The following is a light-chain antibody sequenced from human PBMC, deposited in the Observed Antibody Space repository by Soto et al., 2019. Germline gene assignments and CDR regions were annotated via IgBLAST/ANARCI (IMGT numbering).Light chain of an antibody. J-gene: IGKJ1*01. CDR3: HQYNRYSPWT. Sequence: DIQMTQSPSTLSASVGDRVTITFRASQSISSWLAWYQQNPGKAPKLLIYDASSLESGVPSRFSGSGSGTEFTLTTSSLQPDDFATYYCHQYNRYSPWTFGQGTKVDIK. CDR1: QSISSW. CDR2: DAS. V-gene: IGKV1-5*01.